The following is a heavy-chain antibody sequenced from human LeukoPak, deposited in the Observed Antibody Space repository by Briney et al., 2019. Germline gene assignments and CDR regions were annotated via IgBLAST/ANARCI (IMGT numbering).Heavy chain of an antibody. CDR1: GGSISSYY. D-gene: IGHD4-23*01. J-gene: IGHJ4*02. V-gene: IGHV4-4*07. CDR3: ASQTVVFAHGGGNDY. Sequence: NPSETLSLTCTVSGGSISSYYWSWIRQPAGKGLEWIGRIYTSGSTNYNPSLKSRVTISVDTSKNQFSLKLSSVTAADTAVYYCASQTVVFAHGGGNDYWGQGTLVTVSS. CDR2: IYTSGST.